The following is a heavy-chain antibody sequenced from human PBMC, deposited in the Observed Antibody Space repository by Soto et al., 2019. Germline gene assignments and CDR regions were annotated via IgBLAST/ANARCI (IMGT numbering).Heavy chain of an antibody. CDR3: ATTYASSGIHAFDI. CDR2: ISGSGGST. D-gene: IGHD3-22*01. J-gene: IGHJ3*02. V-gene: IGHV3-23*01. CDR1: SFPFSSYA. Sequence: VCLRLSFAASSFPFSSYAVSWVGQAPGKGLEWVSAISGSGGSTYYADSVKGRFTISRDNSKNTLYLQMNSLRAEDTAVYYCATTYASSGIHAFDIWGQRTMVTVSS.